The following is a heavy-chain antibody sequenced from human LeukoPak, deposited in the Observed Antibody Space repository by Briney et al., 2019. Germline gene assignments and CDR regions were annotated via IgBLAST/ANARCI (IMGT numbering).Heavy chain of an antibody. D-gene: IGHD3-10*01. J-gene: IGHJ5*02. Sequence: PGGSLRLSCAASGFTFSSYTMSWVRQAPGKGLEWVSYISTSSSTIYYADSVKGRFTISRDNAKNSLYLQMNSLRAEDTAVYYCARDRYYASGSYNWFDPWGQGTLVTVSS. CDR3: ARDRYYASGSYNWFDP. CDR1: GFTFSSYT. CDR2: ISTSSSTI. V-gene: IGHV3-48*04.